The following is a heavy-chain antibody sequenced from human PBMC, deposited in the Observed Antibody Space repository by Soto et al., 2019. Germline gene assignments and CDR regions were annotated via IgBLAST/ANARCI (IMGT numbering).Heavy chain of an antibody. CDR3: TSEKGWRQSPRDS. CDR2: IKSKSSGGTT. D-gene: IGHD4-4*01. CDR1: GFIFRNAW. J-gene: IGHJ5*01. Sequence: GGSLRLSCAASGFIFRNAWMSWVRQAPGKGLEWVGRIKSKSSGGTTDYAAPVEGRVTITRDDSKSILYLQMTSLTVEDTAVYFCTSEKGWRQSPRDSWGQGALVTVSS. V-gene: IGHV3-15*01.